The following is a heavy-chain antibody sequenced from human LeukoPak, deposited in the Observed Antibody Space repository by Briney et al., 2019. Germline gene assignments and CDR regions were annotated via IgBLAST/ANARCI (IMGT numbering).Heavy chain of an antibody. CDR2: ISGSGDNT. D-gene: IGHD1-26*01. J-gene: IGHJ4*02. Sequence: SGGTLRLSCAASGFTFSSYGMSWVRQAPGKGLEWVSGISGSGDNTYYADPVKGRFTIFRDNSKNTLYLQMNSLRAEDTALYYCAKGPIVRFDYWGQGTLVTVSS. CDR3: AKGPIVRFDY. CDR1: GFTFSSYG. V-gene: IGHV3-23*01.